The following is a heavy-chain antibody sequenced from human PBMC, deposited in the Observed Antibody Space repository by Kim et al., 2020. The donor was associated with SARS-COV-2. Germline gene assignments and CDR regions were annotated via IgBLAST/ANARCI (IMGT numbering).Heavy chain of an antibody. V-gene: IGHV4-4*07. J-gene: IGHJ4*02. CDR3: ARQVPGAVRRFDY. CDR2: IHASGRT. Sequence: SETLSLICTVSGGSFSSYHWSWIRQSAGKGLEWIGRIHASGRTNYNPSLKSRLTMSVDTSKHQMSLKLSSVTAADTAMYYCARQVPGAVRRFDYWGQGILLTVFS. CDR1: GGSFSSYH. D-gene: IGHD6-19*01.